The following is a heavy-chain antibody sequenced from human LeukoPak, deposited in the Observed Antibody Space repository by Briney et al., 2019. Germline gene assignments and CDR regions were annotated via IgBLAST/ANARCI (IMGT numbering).Heavy chain of an antibody. V-gene: IGHV1-18*01. CDR1: GYTFTIYG. Sequence: ASVKVSCKASGYTFTIYGISWVRQAPGQGLEWMGWISAYNGNTNYAQKLQGRVTMTTDTSTSTAYMELRSLRSDDTAVYYCARGGTYYYDSSGYVPFDYWGQGTLVTVSS. CDR2: ISAYNGNT. CDR3: ARGGTYYYDSSGYVPFDY. D-gene: IGHD3-22*01. J-gene: IGHJ4*02.